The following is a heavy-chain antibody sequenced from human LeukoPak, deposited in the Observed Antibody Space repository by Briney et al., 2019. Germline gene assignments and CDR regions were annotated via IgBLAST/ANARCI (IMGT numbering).Heavy chain of an antibody. CDR2: INPNSGGT. J-gene: IGHJ6*03. Sequence: GASVKVSCKASGYTFTGPYMHWVRQAPGQGLEWMGWINPNSGGTNYAQNFQGRVTMTRDTSFSTAYMEVSRLRSDDTAVYYCARGRSPGTSMEYYYYMDVWGKGTAVTVSS. CDR1: GYTFTGPY. D-gene: IGHD1-1*01. V-gene: IGHV1-2*02. CDR3: ARGRSPGTSMEYYYYMDV.